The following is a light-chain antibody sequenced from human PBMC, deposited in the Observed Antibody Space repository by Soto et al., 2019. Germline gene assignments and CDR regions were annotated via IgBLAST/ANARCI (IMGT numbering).Light chain of an antibody. CDR3: QHYGTSPFS. V-gene: IGKV3-20*01. Sequence: EIVLTHSPGTLSLSPGERATLSCRASQSVTKKYLAWYQQKPGQAPRPLIYGASSRATGIPDRFSGSGSGTDFTLTISRLEPEDFAVYYCQHYGTSPFSFGPGTKVDVK. CDR1: QSVTKKY. J-gene: IGKJ3*01. CDR2: GAS.